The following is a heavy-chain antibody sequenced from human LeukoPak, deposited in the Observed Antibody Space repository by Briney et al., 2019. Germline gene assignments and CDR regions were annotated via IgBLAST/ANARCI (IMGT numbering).Heavy chain of an antibody. J-gene: IGHJ4*02. CDR3: ARDTWNYLLDY. V-gene: IGHV3-23*01. CDR1: GFTFSSYA. D-gene: IGHD3-10*01. Sequence: GGSLRLSCAASGFTFSSYAMSWVRQAPGKGLEWVSVISGSGDSTYYADSVKGRFTISRDNAKNSLYLQMNNLRVEDTAIYYCARDTWNYLLDYWGQGILVTVSS. CDR2: ISGSGDST.